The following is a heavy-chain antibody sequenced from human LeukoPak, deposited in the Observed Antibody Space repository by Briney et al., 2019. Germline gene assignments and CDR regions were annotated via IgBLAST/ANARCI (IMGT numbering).Heavy chain of an antibody. CDR1: GFTFSTYA. V-gene: IGHV3-23*01. CDR3: AKTFGSSGTCCAFDY. Sequence: GGSLRLSCAASGFTFSTYAITWVRQAPGKGLEWVSSISGSGTTIYYTESVKGRFTISRDNSENTLYLHMNSLRAEDTAVYYCAKTFGSSGTCCAFDYWGQGTRVIVSS. CDR2: ISGSGTTI. D-gene: IGHD2-2*01. J-gene: IGHJ4*02.